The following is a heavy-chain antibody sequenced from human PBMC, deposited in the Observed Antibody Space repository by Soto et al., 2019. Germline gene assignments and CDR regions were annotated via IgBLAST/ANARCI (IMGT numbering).Heavy chain of an antibody. V-gene: IGHV1-69*13. CDR1: GGNFSSYA. Sequence: SVKVSCKASGGNFSSYAISWVRQAPAQGLEWMGGIIPIFGTANYAQQFQGRVTITADESTSTAHMELSSLRSENTAVYYCASAAVDSIFGVVTYYYYGMDVWGQGTTVTVSS. CDR3: ASAAVDSIFGVVTYYYYGMDV. J-gene: IGHJ6*02. D-gene: IGHD3-3*01. CDR2: IIPIFGTA.